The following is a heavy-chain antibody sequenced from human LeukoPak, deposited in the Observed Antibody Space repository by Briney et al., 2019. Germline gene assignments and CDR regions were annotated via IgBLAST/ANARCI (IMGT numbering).Heavy chain of an antibody. CDR1: GGSISSSSYY. CDR2: IYYSGST. J-gene: IGHJ4*02. V-gene: IGHV4-39*01. D-gene: IGHD3-16*01. CDR3: ASRASDGGVYY. Sequence: SETLSLTCTVSGGSISSSSYYWGWIRQPPGKGLEWIGSIYYSGSTYYNPSLKSRVTISVDTSKNQFSLKLSSVTAADTAVYYCASRASDGGVYYWGQGTLVTVSS.